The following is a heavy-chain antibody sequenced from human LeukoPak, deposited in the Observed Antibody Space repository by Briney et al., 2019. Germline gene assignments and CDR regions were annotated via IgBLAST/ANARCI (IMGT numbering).Heavy chain of an antibody. D-gene: IGHD5-18*01. V-gene: IGHV1-2*02. J-gene: IGHJ6*03. CDR2: INPNSGGT. CDR1: GYTFTGYY. CDR3: ARGYNYGYYYYYFMDV. Sequence: ASVKVSCKASGYTFTGYYMHWVRQAPGQGLEWMGWINPNSGGTNYAQKFQGRVTMTRDTSISTAYMELSRLRSDDTAVYYCARGYNYGYYYYYFMDVWGKGTTVTVSS.